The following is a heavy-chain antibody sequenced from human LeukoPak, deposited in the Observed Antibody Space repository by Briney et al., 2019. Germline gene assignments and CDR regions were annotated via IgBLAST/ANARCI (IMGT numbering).Heavy chain of an antibody. CDR2: IYYSGST. CDR1: GGSVSSGSYY. CDR3: ARATYCRGGSCYPLNWFDP. V-gene: IGHV4-61*01. Sequence: SETLSLTCTVSGGSVSSGSYYWSWIRQPPGKGLEWIGYIYYSGSTNYNPSLKSRVTISVDTSKNQFSLKLSSVTAADTAVYYCARATYCRGGSCYPLNWFDPWGQGTLVTVSS. J-gene: IGHJ5*02. D-gene: IGHD2-15*01.